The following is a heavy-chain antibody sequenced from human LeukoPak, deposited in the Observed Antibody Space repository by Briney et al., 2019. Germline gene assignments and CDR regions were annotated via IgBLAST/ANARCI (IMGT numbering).Heavy chain of an antibody. CDR2: ISWNSGSI. V-gene: IGHV3-9*01. Sequence: PGRSLRLSCAASGFTFDDYAMHWVRQAPGKGLEWVSGISWNSGSIGYADSVKGRFTISRDNAKNSLYLQMNSLRAEDTAVYYCARDPNSSGWYPGGHYYYYYMDVWGKGTTVTVSS. J-gene: IGHJ6*03. D-gene: IGHD6-19*01. CDR3: ARDPNSSGWYPGGHYYYYYMDV. CDR1: GFTFDDYA.